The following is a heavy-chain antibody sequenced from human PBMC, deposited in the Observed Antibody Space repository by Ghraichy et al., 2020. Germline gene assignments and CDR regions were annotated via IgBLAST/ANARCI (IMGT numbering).Heavy chain of an antibody. CDR2: IYSGGST. CDR3: ARDMIAATGHGYFDY. D-gene: IGHD6-13*01. Sequence: GGSLRLSCVASGFTVSSNYMSWVRQAPGKGLEWVSVIYSGGSTYYADSVKGRFTISRDNSKNTLYLQMNSLRAEDTAVYYCARDMIAATGHGYFDYWGQGTLVTVSS. CDR1: GFTVSSNY. J-gene: IGHJ4*02. V-gene: IGHV3-66*01.